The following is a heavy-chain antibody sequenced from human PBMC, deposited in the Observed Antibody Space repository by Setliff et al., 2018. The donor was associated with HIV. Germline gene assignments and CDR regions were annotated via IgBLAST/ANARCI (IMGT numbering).Heavy chain of an antibody. CDR3: ARLTGVDSILLLPTTPPLHAFDI. Sequence: PSETLSLTCTVSGGSLSSYYWSWIRQSPGEGLEWLGYIYYIHSGSVSSYYNPSLKSRVTMSVDTSRNKTALKLRSVTAADTAVYFCARLTGVDSILLLPTTPPLHAFDIWGQGVVVTVSS. V-gene: IGHV4-59*01. J-gene: IGHJ3*02. CDR2: IYYIHSGSVSS. D-gene: IGHD2-8*01. CDR1: GGSLSSYY.